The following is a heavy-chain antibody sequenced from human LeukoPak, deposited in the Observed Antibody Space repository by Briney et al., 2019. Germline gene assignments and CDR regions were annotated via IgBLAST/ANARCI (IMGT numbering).Heavy chain of an antibody. J-gene: IGHJ5*02. CDR2: IYYSGST. D-gene: IGHD6-19*01. CDR3: ARRGLRGSGGFDP. Sequence: SETLSLTCTVSGGSISSYYWSWIRQPPGQGLEWIGYIYYSGSTNYNPSLKSRDTISVDTSKNQFSLKLSSVTAADTAVYYCARRGLRGSGGFDPWGQGTLVTVSS. V-gene: IGHV4-59*08. CDR1: GGSISSYY.